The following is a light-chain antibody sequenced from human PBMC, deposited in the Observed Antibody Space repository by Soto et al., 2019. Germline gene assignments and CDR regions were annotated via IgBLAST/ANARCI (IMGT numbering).Light chain of an antibody. CDR1: QGISNA. V-gene: IGKV1-27*01. J-gene: IGKJ1*01. CDR3: QKYDSAPT. Sequence: DIQMTQSPSSVSASVGDRVTITCRASQGISNALAWYQQRPGKVPKLLMYAASTLQSGVPSRFSGSGSGTDFTLTISSLQPEDVATYYCQKYDSAPTFGQGAKV. CDR2: AAS.